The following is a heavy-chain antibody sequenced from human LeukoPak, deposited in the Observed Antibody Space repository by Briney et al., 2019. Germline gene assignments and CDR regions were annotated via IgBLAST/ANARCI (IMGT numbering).Heavy chain of an antibody. CDR3: ARARGGYDFDY. Sequence: GGSLRLSCAASRFTFSSYWMSWVGRAPGKGLEWVANIKQDGSEKYYVDSVKGRFTISRDNAKNSLYLQLNSLRAEDTAVYYCARARGGYDFDYWGQGTLVTVSS. CDR1: RFTFSSYW. J-gene: IGHJ4*02. V-gene: IGHV3-7*03. D-gene: IGHD5-12*01. CDR2: IKQDGSEK.